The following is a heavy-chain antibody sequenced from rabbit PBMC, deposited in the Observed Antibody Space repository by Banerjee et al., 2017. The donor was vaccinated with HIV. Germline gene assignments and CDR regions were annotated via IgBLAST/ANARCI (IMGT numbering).Heavy chain of an antibody. CDR3: VRVDFGYTYGYAGYAYATDWLDL. CDR2: IDPVFGST. CDR1: GFDFSSYG. V-gene: IGHV1S47*01. Sequence: QEQLVESGGGLVQPGGSLKLSCKASGFDFSSYGVSWVRQAPGKGLEWIGYIDPVFGSTYYASWVNGRFTISSHNAQNTLYLQLNSLTAADTATYFCVRVDFGYTYGYAGYAYATDWLDLWGQGTLVTVS. D-gene: IGHD6-1*01. J-gene: IGHJ5*01.